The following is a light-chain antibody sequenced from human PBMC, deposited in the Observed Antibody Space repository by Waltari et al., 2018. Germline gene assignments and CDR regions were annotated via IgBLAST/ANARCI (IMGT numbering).Light chain of an antibody. CDR3: HSADFSGNFRV. V-gene: IGLV3-25*03. J-gene: IGLJ2*01. CDR2: QDT. CDR1: ALPKQY. Sequence: YELTQSPSISVSPGQTARITCSGVALPKQYSYWYQQRPGQAPSLVIYQDTERPSGIPERFSGSSSGTTVTLTISDVQAEDEGDYYCHSADFSGNFRVFGGGTRLTV.